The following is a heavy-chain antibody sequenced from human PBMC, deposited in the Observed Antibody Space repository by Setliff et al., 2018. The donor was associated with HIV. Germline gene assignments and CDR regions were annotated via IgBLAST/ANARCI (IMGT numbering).Heavy chain of an antibody. CDR1: GDSISSDAYY. CDR3: ARLNVEMFVVMAATPGWFGP. V-gene: IGHV4-31*03. Sequence: PSETLSLTCTVSGDSISSDAYYWSWIRQHPEKGLEWVGYISYSGGSYYNPSLKSRISISMDTSKNQFSLKLKSVTAADTAVYYCARLNVEMFVVMAATPGWFGPGGQGILVTGSS. CDR2: ISYSGGS. D-gene: IGHD2-15*01. J-gene: IGHJ5*02.